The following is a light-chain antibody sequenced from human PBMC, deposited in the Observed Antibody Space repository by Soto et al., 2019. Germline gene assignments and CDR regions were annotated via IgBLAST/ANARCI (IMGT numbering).Light chain of an antibody. V-gene: IGKV3D-15*01. Sequence: DRVMTQSPATLSVSPGERATLSSRASQSVSSNLAWYQQKRGQAPRLLIYGASTRATGIPARFSGSGSGTEFTLTITSLQSEDFAVYYCQQYNNWPAITVGQGTRLEIK. J-gene: IGKJ5*01. CDR3: QQYNNWPAIT. CDR1: QSVSSN. CDR2: GAS.